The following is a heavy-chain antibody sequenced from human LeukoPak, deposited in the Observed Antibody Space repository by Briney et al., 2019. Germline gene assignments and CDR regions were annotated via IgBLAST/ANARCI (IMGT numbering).Heavy chain of an antibody. CDR2: ISYDGSNK. CDR3: AKLFRGIAAAPDY. CDR1: GFTFSSYG. V-gene: IGHV3-30*18. D-gene: IGHD6-13*01. Sequence: PGRSLRLSCAASGFTFSSYGMHWVRQAPGKGLEWVAVISYDGSNKYYADSVKGRFTISRDNSKNTLYLQMNSLRAEDTAVYYCAKLFRGIAAAPDYWGREPWSPSPQ. J-gene: IGHJ4*02.